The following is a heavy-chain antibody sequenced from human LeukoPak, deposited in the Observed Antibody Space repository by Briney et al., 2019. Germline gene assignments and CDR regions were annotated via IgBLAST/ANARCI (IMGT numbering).Heavy chain of an antibody. J-gene: IGHJ5*02. CDR2: MNPNSGNT. CDR1: GYTFTSYD. V-gene: IGHV1-8*03. CDR3: ARTPYSGSYYGFDP. Sequence: GASVKVSCKASGYTFTSYDINWVRQATGQGLEWMGWMNPNSGNTGYAQKSQGRVTITRNTSISTAYMELSSLRSEDTAVYYCARTPYSGSYYGFDPWGQGTLVTVSS. D-gene: IGHD1-26*01.